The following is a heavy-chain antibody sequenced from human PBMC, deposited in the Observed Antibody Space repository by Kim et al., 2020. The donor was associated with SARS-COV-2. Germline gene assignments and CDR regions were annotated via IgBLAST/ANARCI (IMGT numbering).Heavy chain of an antibody. Sequence: GGSLRLSCAASGFTFSSYGMHWVRQAPGKGLEWVAVIWYDESNKYYADSVKGRFTISRDNSKNTLYLQMNSLRAEDTAVYYCAKEKTYYDILTGQGLDYCGQGTLVTVSS. CDR1: GFTFSSYG. J-gene: IGHJ4*02. V-gene: IGHV3-33*06. CDR3: AKEKTYYDILTGQGLDY. CDR2: IWYDESNK. D-gene: IGHD3-9*01.